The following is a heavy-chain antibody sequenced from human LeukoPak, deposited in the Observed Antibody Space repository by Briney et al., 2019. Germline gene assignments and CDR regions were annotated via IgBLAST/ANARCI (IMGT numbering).Heavy chain of an antibody. D-gene: IGHD3-16*02. Sequence: SETLSLTCAVYGGSFSGYYWSWIRQPPGKGLEWIGEINHSGSTNYNPSLKGRVTISVDTSKNQFSLKLSSVTAAGTAVYYCAYRYYYGMDVWGQGTTVTVSS. CDR2: INHSGST. CDR1: GGSFSGYY. V-gene: IGHV4-34*01. CDR3: AYRYYYGMDV. J-gene: IGHJ6*02.